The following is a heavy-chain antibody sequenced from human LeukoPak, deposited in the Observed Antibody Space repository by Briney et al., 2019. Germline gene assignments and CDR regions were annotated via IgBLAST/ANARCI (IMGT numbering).Heavy chain of an antibody. CDR2: IKQDGSGK. CDR1: GFTFSSYW. V-gene: IGHV3-7*01. J-gene: IGHJ4*02. CDR3: ERDFTNGI. D-gene: IGHD2-8*01. Sequence: GGSLRLSCAASGFTFSSYWMSWVRQAPGKGLEWVANIKQDGSGKYYVDSVKGRFTISSGNAKNSLYLQMHSLRAEDTAVYYCERDFTNGIGGQGTLVTVSS.